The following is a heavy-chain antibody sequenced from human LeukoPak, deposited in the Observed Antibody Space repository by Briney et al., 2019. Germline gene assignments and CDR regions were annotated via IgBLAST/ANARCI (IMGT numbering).Heavy chain of an antibody. D-gene: IGHD1-14*01. CDR1: GGSIRSYY. J-gene: IGHJ4*02. V-gene: IGHV4-34*01. CDR2: INHSGST. Sequence: PSETLSLTCTVSGGSIRSYYWSWIRQPPGKGLDWIGEINHSGSTNYNPSLKSRVTISVDTSKNQFSLKLSSVTAADTAVYYCARRGYFGNLLDSWGQGTLVTVSS. CDR3: ARRGYFGNLLDS.